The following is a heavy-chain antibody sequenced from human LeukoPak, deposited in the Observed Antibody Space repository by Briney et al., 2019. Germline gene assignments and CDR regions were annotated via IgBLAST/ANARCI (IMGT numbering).Heavy chain of an antibody. J-gene: IGHJ4*02. D-gene: IGHD1-26*01. V-gene: IGHV4-59*08. CDR3: ARHKGGSYRNLDY. Sequence: SETLSLTCTVSGGSISSYYWSWIRQPPGKGLGWIGYIYYSGSTNYNPSLKSRVTISVDTSKNQFSLKLSSVTAADTAVYYCARHKGGSYRNLDYWGQGTLVTVSS. CDR1: GGSISSYY. CDR2: IYYSGST.